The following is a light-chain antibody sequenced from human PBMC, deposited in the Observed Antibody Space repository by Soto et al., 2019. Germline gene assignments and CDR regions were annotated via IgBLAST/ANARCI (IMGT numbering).Light chain of an antibody. CDR3: LQYYSCPFT. CDR1: QGISSY. CDR2: AAS. J-gene: IGKJ3*01. V-gene: IGKV1-8*01. Sequence: AIRMTQSPSSFSASTGDRVTITCRASQGISSYLAWYQQKPGKAPKLLIYAASTLQSGVPSRFSGSGSGTDFTLTICCLQSEDFATYYCLQYYSCPFTCGPGIKGYIK.